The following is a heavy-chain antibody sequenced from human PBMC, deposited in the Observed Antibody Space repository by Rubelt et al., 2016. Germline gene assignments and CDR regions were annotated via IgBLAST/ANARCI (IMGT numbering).Heavy chain of an antibody. V-gene: IGHV4-34*01. CDR1: GGSFSGYY. CDR3: ARLTRGTYDYFGMDV. CDR2: INHSGST. J-gene: IGHJ6*02. Sequence: QVQLQQWGAGLLKPSETLSLTCAVYGGSFSGYYWSWIRQPPGKGLEWIGEINHSGSTNYNPSLKSRVTISVDTSKNLFSLKLGTGTAADTALYYCARLTRGTYDYFGMDVWGQGTTVTVSS. D-gene: IGHD1-26*01.